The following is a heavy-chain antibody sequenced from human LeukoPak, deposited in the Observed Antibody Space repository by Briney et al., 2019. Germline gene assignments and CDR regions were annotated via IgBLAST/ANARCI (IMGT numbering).Heavy chain of an antibody. Sequence: SETLSLTCTVSGGSISSYYWSWIRQPPGKGLEWIGYIYYSGSTNYNPSLKSRVTISVDTSKNQFSLKLSSVTAAGTAVYYCARGYGLGSYGYFDYWGQGTLVTVSS. D-gene: IGHD3-10*01. CDR3: ARGYGLGSYGYFDY. CDR1: GGSISSYY. CDR2: IYYSGST. V-gene: IGHV4-59*01. J-gene: IGHJ4*02.